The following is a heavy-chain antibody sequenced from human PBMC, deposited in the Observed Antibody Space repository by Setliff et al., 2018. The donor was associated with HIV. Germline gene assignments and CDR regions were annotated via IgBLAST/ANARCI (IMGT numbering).Heavy chain of an antibody. CDR2: IYSGGST. Sequence: SETLSLTCTVSGGSIGGYYWSWIRQPPGTGLEWLGCIYSGGSTNYNPSLESRVTISLDTSKNQFSLRLTSVAAADTAVYYCARVRSYGSAYDAFDVWGPGTRVTGSS. D-gene: IGHD3-10*01. CDR3: ARVRSYGSAYDAFDV. J-gene: IGHJ3*01. CDR1: GGSIGGYY. V-gene: IGHV4-4*08.